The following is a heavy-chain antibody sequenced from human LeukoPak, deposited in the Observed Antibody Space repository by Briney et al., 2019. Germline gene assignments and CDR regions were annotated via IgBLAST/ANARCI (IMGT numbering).Heavy chain of an antibody. J-gene: IGHJ5*02. CDR3: VRDGEGVAISVNYWFDP. D-gene: IGHD3-10*01. Sequence: ASVKVSCKASGFTFTSYDINWVRQASGQGLEWMGWMNPQNGNTGYAQKFQGRVTMTRDTSISTAYMELRGLRSDDTAVYYRVRDGEGVAISVNYWFDPWGQGTLVTVSS. V-gene: IGHV1-8*01. CDR1: GFTFTSYD. CDR2: MNPQNGNT.